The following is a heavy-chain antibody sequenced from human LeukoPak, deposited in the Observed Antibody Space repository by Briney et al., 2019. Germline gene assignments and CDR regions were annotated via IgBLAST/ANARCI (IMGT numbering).Heavy chain of an antibody. CDR3: AGGRRDAFDI. CDR2: IYYSGST. Sequence: SGTLSLTCTVSGGSISSYYWSWIRQPPGKGLEWIGYIYYSGSTNYNPSLKSRVTISVDTSKNQFSLKLSSVTAADKAVYYCAGGRRDAFDIWGQGTMVTVSS. CDR1: GGSISSYY. V-gene: IGHV4-59*01. J-gene: IGHJ3*02.